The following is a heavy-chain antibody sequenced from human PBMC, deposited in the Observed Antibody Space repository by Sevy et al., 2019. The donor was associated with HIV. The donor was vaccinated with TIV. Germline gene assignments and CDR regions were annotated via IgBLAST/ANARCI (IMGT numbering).Heavy chain of an antibody. V-gene: IGHV3-11*04. D-gene: IGHD5-18*01. Sequence: GGSLRLSCAASGFTFSDYYMSWIRQAPGKGLELVAYIGSRGTTIYYADSVRGRFTISRDNAKNSLYLQINSLRVEDTAVYYCARGKGGYGYGLNYWGQGTLVTVSS. CDR1: GFTFSDYY. CDR2: IGSRGTTI. J-gene: IGHJ4*02. CDR3: ARGKGGYGYGLNY.